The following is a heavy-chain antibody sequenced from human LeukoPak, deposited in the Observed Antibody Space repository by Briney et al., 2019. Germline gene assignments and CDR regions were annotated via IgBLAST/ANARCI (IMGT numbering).Heavy chain of an antibody. CDR2: ITYSGST. CDR1: GGSISISSYY. Sequence: SETLSLTCPVSGGSISISSYYWAWIRQPPGKGLEWIGSITYSGSTNYNPSLKSRVTISVDTSRNQFSLKLTSVTAADTAVYYCASQGAMVPNWFDPWGQGTLVTVSS. D-gene: IGHD3-10*01. J-gene: IGHJ5*02. CDR3: ASQGAMVPNWFDP. V-gene: IGHV4-39*01.